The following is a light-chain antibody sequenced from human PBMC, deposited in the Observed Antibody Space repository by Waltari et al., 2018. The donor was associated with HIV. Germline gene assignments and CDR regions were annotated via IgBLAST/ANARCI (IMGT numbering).Light chain of an antibody. CDR2: NTD. V-gene: IGLV8-61*01. CDR3: ALYMGSGVWV. CDR1: PGSVSTTYY. J-gene: IGLJ3*02. Sequence: QTVVTQEPSFSVSPGATVTLTCGLRPGSVSTTYYPSWYQQTPGQAPRTLIYNTDTRSSGVPDRFSGSIVGDKAVLTITGAQADDECDYYRALYMGSGVWVFGGGTTLTVL.